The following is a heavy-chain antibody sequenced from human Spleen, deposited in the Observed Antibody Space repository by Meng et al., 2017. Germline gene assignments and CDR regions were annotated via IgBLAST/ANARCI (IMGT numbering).Heavy chain of an antibody. Sequence: QVQLKQWGRGLLKPSETLSLTCAVYGGSFSGYYGSWIRQPPGKGLEWIGEINHSGSTNYNPSLESRATISVDTSQNNLSLKLSSVTAADSAVYYCARGPTTMAHDFDYWGQGTLVTVSS. J-gene: IGHJ4*02. D-gene: IGHD4-11*01. V-gene: IGHV4-34*01. CDR3: ARGPTTMAHDFDY. CDR2: INHSGST. CDR1: GGSFSGYY.